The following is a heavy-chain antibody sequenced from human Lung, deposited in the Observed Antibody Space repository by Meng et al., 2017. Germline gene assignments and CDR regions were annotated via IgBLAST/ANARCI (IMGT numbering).Heavy chain of an antibody. Sequence: VQLVEFGGGLVPPGGSLRFSFAASGFTFTSHWMDWVRQGPGKGLVWVSRINRDGTKPTYADSVKGRFTISRDNAKNTLYLQMNNLRAEDTAFYYCTNDRLNHWGQGALVTVSS. D-gene: IGHD1-1*01. CDR1: GFTFTSHW. J-gene: IGHJ1*01. CDR3: TNDRLNH. CDR2: INRDGTKP. V-gene: IGHV3-74*01.